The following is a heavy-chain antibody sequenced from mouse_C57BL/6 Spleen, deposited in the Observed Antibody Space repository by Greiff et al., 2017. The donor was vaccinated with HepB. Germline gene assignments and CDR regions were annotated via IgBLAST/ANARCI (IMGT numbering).Heavy chain of an antibody. J-gene: IGHJ3*01. CDR2: INPNNGGT. CDR1: GYTFTDYN. D-gene: IGHD2-4*01. CDR3: ARNDYDGAGFAY. Sequence: EVKLQESGPELVKPGASVKIPCKASGYTFTDYNMDWVKQSHGKSLEWIGDINPNNGGTIYNQKFKGKATLTVDKSSSTAYMELRRLTSENTAGYYCARNDYDGAGFAYWGQGTLVTVSA. V-gene: IGHV1-18*01.